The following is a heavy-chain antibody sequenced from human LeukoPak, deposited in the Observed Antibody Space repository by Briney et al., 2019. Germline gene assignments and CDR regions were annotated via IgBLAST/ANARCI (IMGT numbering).Heavy chain of an antibody. V-gene: IGHV3-53*01. J-gene: IGHJ3*02. CDR3: ARGRGSDWRNAFDI. CDR1: GFSVTTNY. D-gene: IGHD6-19*01. CDR2: IYADGGT. Sequence: GGSLRLSCAASGFSVTTNYMTWVRQAPGKGLEWVSVIYADGGTYYADSVKGRFTMSRDSSRNTLYLQMNNLRVDDTAVYYCARGRGSDWRNAFDIWGQGTKVTVSS.